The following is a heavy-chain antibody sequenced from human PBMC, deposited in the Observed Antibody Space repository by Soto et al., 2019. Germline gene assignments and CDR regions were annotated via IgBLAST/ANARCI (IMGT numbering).Heavy chain of an antibody. J-gene: IGHJ4*02. CDR2: IYYSGTT. CDR3: ARRWGDYFDY. D-gene: IGHD3-16*01. Sequence: QVQLQESGPGLVKPSETLSLTCTVSGGSISSYYWSWIRQPPGKGLEWIGYIYYSGTTNYNPALKSRVTISVDTSKNKFSLKLSSVTAADTAVYYCARRWGDYFDYWGQGTLVTVSS. V-gene: IGHV4-59*08. CDR1: GGSISSYY.